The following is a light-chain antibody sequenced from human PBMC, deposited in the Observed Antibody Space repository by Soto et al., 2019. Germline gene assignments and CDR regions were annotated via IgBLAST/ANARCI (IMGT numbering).Light chain of an antibody. Sequence: AIRMTQSPSSLSAYTGDRVTITCRASQGISSYLAWYQQKPGKAPKLLTYAASTLQSGVPSRFSGSGSGTDFTLTISCLQSEDFATYYCQQYYSYPLGFGQGTRLEIK. CDR3: QQYYSYPLG. CDR2: AAS. J-gene: IGKJ5*01. V-gene: IGKV1-8*01. CDR1: QGISSY.